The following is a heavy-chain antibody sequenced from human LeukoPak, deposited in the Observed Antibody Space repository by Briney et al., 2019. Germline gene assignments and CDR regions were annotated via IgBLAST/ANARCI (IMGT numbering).Heavy chain of an antibody. J-gene: IGHJ4*02. D-gene: IGHD2-2*01. CDR2: IYPGDSDT. CDR3: ARLVGYCSSTSCSHIDY. Sequence: GESLKISCKGSGYSFTSYWIGWVRQMPGKGLEWMGIIYPGDSDTRYSPSFQGQVTISADKSISTAYLQWSSLKASDTAMYYCARLVGYCSSTSCSHIDYWGQGTLVTVSS. V-gene: IGHV5-51*01. CDR1: GYSFTSYW.